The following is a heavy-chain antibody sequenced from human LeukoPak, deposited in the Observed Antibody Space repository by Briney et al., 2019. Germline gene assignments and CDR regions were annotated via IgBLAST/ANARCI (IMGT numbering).Heavy chain of an antibody. CDR1: GGSISNTSYY. Sequence: PSETLSLTCTVSGGSISNTSYYWGWIRQPPGKGLEWFGIIYYTGSAYYNPSLKSRVTISVDTSKNQFSLKLTSVTAADTAMYYCVRWPHRVRGYDSWGQGTLVTVSS. V-gene: IGHV4-39*01. CDR2: IYYTGSA. CDR3: VRWPHRVRGYDS. D-gene: IGHD3-16*01. J-gene: IGHJ4*02.